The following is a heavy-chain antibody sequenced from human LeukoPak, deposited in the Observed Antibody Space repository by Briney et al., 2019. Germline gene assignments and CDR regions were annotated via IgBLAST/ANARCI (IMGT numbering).Heavy chain of an antibody. Sequence: GGSLRLSCAASGNYWMHWVRQAPGKGLVWVSHINGDGSWTTYADSVKGRFTISKDNAKNTVYLQMNSLRAEDTAVYHCATYFYDPYYFDYWGQGTLVIVSS. D-gene: IGHD3-22*01. CDR3: ATYFYDPYYFDY. V-gene: IGHV3-74*01. J-gene: IGHJ4*02. CDR1: GNYW. CDR2: INGDGSWT.